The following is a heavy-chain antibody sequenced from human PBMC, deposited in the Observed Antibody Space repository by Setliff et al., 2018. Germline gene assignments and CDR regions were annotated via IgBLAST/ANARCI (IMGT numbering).Heavy chain of an antibody. D-gene: IGHD1-26*01. CDR2: LHTSGTT. J-gene: IGHJ5*02. V-gene: IGHV4-61*02. CDR1: GGSITSGSYY. Sequence: SQTLSLPCAVSGGSITSGSYYWSWIRQPAGEGLEWIGRLHTSGTTDYNPSLNSRVTISVDTSTNQFSLRLTSLTAADTAVYFCARDNTILGATDHWGQGTLVTVSS. CDR3: ARDNTILGATDH.